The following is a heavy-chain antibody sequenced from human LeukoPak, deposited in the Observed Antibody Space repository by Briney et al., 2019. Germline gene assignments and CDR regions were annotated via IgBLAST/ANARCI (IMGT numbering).Heavy chain of an antibody. CDR1: GFTFSSYA. CDR2: ISGSGGST. CDR3: AKGGQGYSYVSAIDY. Sequence: PGGSLRLSCAASGFTFSSYAMSWVRQAPGKGLEWVSAISGSGGSTYYADSVKGRFTISRDNSKNTLYLQMNSLRAEDTAVYYCAKGGQGYSYVSAIDYWGQGTLVTVSS. V-gene: IGHV3-23*01. J-gene: IGHJ4*02. D-gene: IGHD5-18*01.